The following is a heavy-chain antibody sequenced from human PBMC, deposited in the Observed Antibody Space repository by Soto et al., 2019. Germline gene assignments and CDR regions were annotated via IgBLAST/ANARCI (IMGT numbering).Heavy chain of an antibody. V-gene: IGHV3-23*01. CDR2: LSGSGDNT. J-gene: IGHJ4*02. Sequence: WGSLRLSCVASGFTFSSFAMSWVRQAPGKGLEWVSLLSGSGDNTYYADSVKGRFTISRDNSKSTLYLQMNSLRAEDTAIYYCAKDISPGQGYRIFDYWGQGTQVTVSS. CDR3: AKDISPGQGYRIFDY. CDR1: GFTFSSFA. D-gene: IGHD5-18*01.